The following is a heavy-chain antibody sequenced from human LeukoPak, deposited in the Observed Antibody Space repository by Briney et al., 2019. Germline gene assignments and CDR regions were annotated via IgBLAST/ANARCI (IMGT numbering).Heavy chain of an antibody. D-gene: IGHD3-10*01. CDR1: GYTFTSYA. CDR3: ALDYGSRWGLWFGGNDSPDAFDI. CDR2: INTNTGNP. V-gene: IGHV7-4-1*02. Sequence: ASVKVSCKASGYTFTSYAMNWVRQAPGQGLEWMGWINTNTGNPTYAQGFTGRFVFSLDTSVSTAYLQISSLKAEDTAVYYCALDYGSRWGLWFGGNDSPDAFDIWGQGTMVTVSS. J-gene: IGHJ3*02.